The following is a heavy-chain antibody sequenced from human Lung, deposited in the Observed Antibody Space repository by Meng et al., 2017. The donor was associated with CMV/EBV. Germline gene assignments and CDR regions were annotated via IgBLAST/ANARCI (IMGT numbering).Heavy chain of an antibody. Sequence: LQLQGSGPGLVKPSETLSLTCTVSGGSISSISYYWAWIRQPPGEGLEWIGSVVYSGTTYYTSSLKSRVSISVDTSKNQFSLKLSSVTAADTAVYYCARHHHSPTFDYWGQGTLVTVSS. CDR1: GGSISSISYY. D-gene: IGHD1-14*01. V-gene: IGHV4-39*01. J-gene: IGHJ4*02. CDR3: ARHHHSPTFDY. CDR2: VVYSGTT.